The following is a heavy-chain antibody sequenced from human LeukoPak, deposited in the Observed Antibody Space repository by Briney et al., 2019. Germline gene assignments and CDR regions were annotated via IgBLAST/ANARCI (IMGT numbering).Heavy chain of an antibody. D-gene: IGHD1-1*01. V-gene: IGHV3-13*01. Sequence: PGGSLRLSCAASGFTFSSYDMHWVRQAPGEGLEWVSAFHTDGGTYYLDSVKGRLTISRDSSTNTLYLQMNSLRAEDTAVYYCAKDRQRKQPRGFDYWGQGTLVTVSS. CDR3: AKDRQRKQPRGFDY. CDR1: GFTFSSYD. J-gene: IGHJ4*02. CDR2: FHTDGGT.